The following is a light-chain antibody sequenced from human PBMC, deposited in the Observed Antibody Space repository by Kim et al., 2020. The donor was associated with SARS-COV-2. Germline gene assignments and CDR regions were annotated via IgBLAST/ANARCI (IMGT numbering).Light chain of an antibody. J-gene: IGKJ2*01. CDR2: SAS. CDR1: QTISRSY. Sequence: EIVLTQSPGTLSLSPGERATLSCRASQTISRSYFAWYQQKPGQAPRLLIYSASARATGIPDRFSGSGSGTDFTLTISRLEPEDFAVYYCQQYGDSPRYTFGQGTKLEIK. CDR3: QQYGDSPRYT. V-gene: IGKV3-20*01.